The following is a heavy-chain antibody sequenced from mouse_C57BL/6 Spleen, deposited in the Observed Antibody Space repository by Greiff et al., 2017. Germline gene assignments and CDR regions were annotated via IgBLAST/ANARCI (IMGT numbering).Heavy chain of an antibody. CDR1: GYTFTSSW. V-gene: IGHV1-64*01. J-gene: IGHJ4*01. CDR2: IHPNSGST. D-gene: IGHD3-2*02. CDR3: AKSQATSYAMDY. Sequence: VQLQQPGAELVKPGASVKLSCKASGYTFTSSWMHWVKQRPGQGLEWIGMIHPNSGSTNYNEKFKSKATLTVDTSSSTAYMQLSSLTSEDSAVYYCAKSQATSYAMDYWGQGTSVTVSS.